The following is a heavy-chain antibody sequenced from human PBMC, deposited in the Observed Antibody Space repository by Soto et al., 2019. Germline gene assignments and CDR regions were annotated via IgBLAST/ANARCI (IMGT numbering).Heavy chain of an antibody. D-gene: IGHD3-22*01. Sequence: GGSLRLSCAASGFTFSSYAMHWVRQAPGKGLEWVAVISYDGSNKYYADSVKGRFTISRDNSKNTLYLQMNSLRAEDTAVYYCARDQYNYYDSSGYYYRPVFDYWGQGTLVTVSS. CDR3: ARDQYNYYDSSGYYYRPVFDY. CDR2: ISYDGSNK. CDR1: GFTFSSYA. J-gene: IGHJ4*02. V-gene: IGHV3-30-3*01.